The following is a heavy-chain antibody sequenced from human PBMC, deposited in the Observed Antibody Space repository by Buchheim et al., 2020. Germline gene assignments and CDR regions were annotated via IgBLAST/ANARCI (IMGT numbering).Heavy chain of an antibody. J-gene: IGHJ4*02. CDR2: INSDGGT. CDR3: ARGGYSTDGSSDY. D-gene: IGHD5-24*01. V-gene: IGHV3-74*01. CDR1: GFTVSGYW. Sequence: EVHLVESGGGLVQPGGSLRLSCAASGFTVSGYWMHWVRHVPGQGLVSVSRINSDGGTNYADSVKGRFTISRDNAKNMVYLQMNSLRAEDTAIYYCARGGYSTDGSSDYWGQGTL.